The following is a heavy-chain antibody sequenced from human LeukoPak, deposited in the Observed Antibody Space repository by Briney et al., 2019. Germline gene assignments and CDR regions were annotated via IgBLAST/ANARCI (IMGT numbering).Heavy chain of an antibody. V-gene: IGHV3-53*01. Sequence: GGSLRLSCVASGFTFSSYEVSWVRQAPGKGLEWVSVIYSGGTTYYANSVKGRFTISRDSSKNTMYLQMNSLRVEDTAMYYCGRDVGPWGQGTLVTVSS. CDR2: IYSGGTT. CDR3: GRDVGP. CDR1: GFTFSSYE. J-gene: IGHJ5*02.